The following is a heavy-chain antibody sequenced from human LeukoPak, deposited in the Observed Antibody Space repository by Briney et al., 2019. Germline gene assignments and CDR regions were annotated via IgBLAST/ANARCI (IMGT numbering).Heavy chain of an antibody. CDR3: AKGPLGFLEWLSSFDY. CDR1: GFTFSSYA. CDR2: ISGSGGST. D-gene: IGHD3-3*01. V-gene: IGHV3-23*01. J-gene: IGHJ4*02. Sequence: GGSLRLSCAASGFTFSSYAMSWVRQAPGKGLEWVSAISGSGGSTYYADSVKGRFTISRDNSKNTLYLQMNSLRAEDTAVYYCAKGPLGFLEWLSSFDYWGQGTLVTVSS.